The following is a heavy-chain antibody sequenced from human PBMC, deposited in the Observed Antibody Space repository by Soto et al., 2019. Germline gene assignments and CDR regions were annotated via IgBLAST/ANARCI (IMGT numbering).Heavy chain of an antibody. CDR3: AREAFQEPFFDY. V-gene: IGHV4-31*03. CDR1: GASISRGGYY. Sequence: SETLSLTCTVSGASISRGGYYWSWVRQHPGKGLEWIGFIFYTGSTSCNPSLKSRVTMSVDTSKSQFSLKLSSVTAADTAVYYCAREAFQEPFFDYWGQGTLVTVSS. J-gene: IGHJ4*02. D-gene: IGHD1-26*01. CDR2: IFYTGST.